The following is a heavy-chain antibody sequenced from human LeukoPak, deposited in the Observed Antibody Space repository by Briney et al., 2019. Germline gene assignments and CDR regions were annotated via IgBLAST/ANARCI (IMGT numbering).Heavy chain of an antibody. V-gene: IGHV3-21*01. D-gene: IGHD2-8*01. J-gene: IGHJ5*02. CDR2: ISSSSSYI. CDR1: GFTFSSYS. Sequence: GGSLRLSCAAPGFTFSSYSMNWVRQAPGKGLEWVSSISSSSSYIYYADSVKGRFTISRDNAKNSLYLQMNSLRAEDTAVYYCARAGCTNGVCYRSNRFDPWGQGTLVTVSS. CDR3: ARAGCTNGVCYRSNRFDP.